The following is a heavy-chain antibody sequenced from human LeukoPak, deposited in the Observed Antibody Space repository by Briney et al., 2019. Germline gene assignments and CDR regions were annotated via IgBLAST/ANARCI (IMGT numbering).Heavy chain of an antibody. D-gene: IGHD6-19*01. CDR1: GGSFSGYY. J-gene: IGHJ6*02. CDR2: INHSGST. CDR3: ARGPSGWAHYLDV. Sequence: SETLSLTCAVYGGSFSGYYWSWIRQPPGKGLGWIGEINHSGSTNYNPSLKSRVTISVDTSKNQFSLKLSSVTAADTAVYYCARGPSGWAHYLDVWGQGTTVTVSS. V-gene: IGHV4-34*01.